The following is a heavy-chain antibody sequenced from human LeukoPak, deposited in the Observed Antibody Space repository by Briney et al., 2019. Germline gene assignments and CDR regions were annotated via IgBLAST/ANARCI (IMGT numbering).Heavy chain of an antibody. CDR3: ARYSGVVAPGYGLDV. CDR2: ISAYNGNT. V-gene: IGHV1-18*01. CDR1: GYTFTSYG. D-gene: IGHD3/OR15-3a*01. J-gene: IGHJ4*02. Sequence: ASVKVSCKASGYTFTSYGISWVRQAPGQGLEWMGWISAYNGNTNYAQKFQGRVTMTTDTSTSTAYMELRSLRSDDTAVYYCARYSGVVAPGYGLDVWGQGTLVTVSS.